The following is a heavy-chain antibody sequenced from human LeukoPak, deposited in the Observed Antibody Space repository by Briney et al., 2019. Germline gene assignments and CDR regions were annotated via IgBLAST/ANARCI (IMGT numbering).Heavy chain of an antibody. D-gene: IGHD3-22*01. CDR2: ISGSGGST. CDR1: GFTVSSNY. V-gene: IGHV3-23*01. Sequence: GGSLRLSCAASGFTVSSNYMSWVRQAPGKGLEWVSAISGSGGSTYYADSVKGRFTISRDNSKNTLYLQMNNLRAEDTAVYYCAKDLVSYDSSGYNYYWGQGTLVTVSS. CDR3: AKDLVSYDSSGYNYY. J-gene: IGHJ4*02.